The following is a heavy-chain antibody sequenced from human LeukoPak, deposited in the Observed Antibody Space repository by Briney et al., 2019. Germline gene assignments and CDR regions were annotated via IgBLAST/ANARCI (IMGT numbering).Heavy chain of an antibody. CDR2: IKGDGSDT. CDR1: GFTFSGDW. Sequence: GGSLRLSCAASGFTFSGDWMHWVRQVPGKGLVWVSCIKGDGSDTTYADSVKGRFTISRDNAKNTLYLQMNSLRVEDMAVYYCARDPRNKGFDPWGQGTLVTVSS. CDR3: ARDPRNKGFDP. D-gene: IGHD1/OR15-1a*01. V-gene: IGHV3-74*03. J-gene: IGHJ5*02.